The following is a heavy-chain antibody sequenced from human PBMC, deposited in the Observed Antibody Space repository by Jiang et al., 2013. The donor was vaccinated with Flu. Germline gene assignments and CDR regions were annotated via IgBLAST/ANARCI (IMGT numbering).Heavy chain of an antibody. CDR3: ARDEADIVVVPADVNWFDP. CDR1: TGYY. CDR2: INPNSGGT. Sequence: TGYYMHWVRQAPGQGLEWMGWINPNSGGTNYAQKFQGRVTMTRDTSISTAYMELSRLRSDDTAVYYCARDEADIVVVPADVNWFDPWGQGTLVTVSS. D-gene: IGHD2-2*01. J-gene: IGHJ5*02. V-gene: IGHV1-2*02.